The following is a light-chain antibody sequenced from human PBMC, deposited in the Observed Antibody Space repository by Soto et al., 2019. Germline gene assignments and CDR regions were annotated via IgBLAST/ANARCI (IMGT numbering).Light chain of an antibody. J-gene: IGKJ4*01. CDR2: GSS. V-gene: IGKV3-20*01. CDR3: QQYASSPLLT. Sequence: IVLTQSPVPLSLSPGATATLSCRAIQTIGSTYLAWYQQKPGQAPRLLIFGSSNRATGIPDRFSGSGSGTDFTLSISRLEPEDFAVYYCQQYASSPLLTFGGGTKVDIK. CDR1: QTIGSTY.